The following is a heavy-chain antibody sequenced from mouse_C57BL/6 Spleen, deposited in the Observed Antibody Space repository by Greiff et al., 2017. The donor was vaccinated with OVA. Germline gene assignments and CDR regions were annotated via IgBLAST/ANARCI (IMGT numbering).Heavy chain of an antibody. Sequence: EVQLQQSVAELVRPGASVKLSCTASGFTIKNSYMHWVKQRPEQGLEWIGRIDPANGNTKYAPKFQGKATITADTSSNTAYLQLSSLTSEDTAICYCDRGEAHWDSFDYWGQGTTLTVSS. J-gene: IGHJ2*01. D-gene: IGHD1-3*01. CDR1: GFTIKNSY. CDR2: IDPANGNT. V-gene: IGHV14-3*01. CDR3: DRGEAHWDSFDY.